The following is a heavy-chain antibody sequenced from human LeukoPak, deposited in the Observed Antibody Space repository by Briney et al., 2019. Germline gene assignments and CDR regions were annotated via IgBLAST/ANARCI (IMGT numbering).Heavy chain of an antibody. J-gene: IGHJ5*02. CDR2: IWYDGSNK. D-gene: IGHD3-10*01. CDR1: GFTFSSYW. V-gene: IGHV3-33*06. CDR3: AKNGYGSGIALDP. Sequence: GGSLRLSCAASGFTFSSYWMSWVRQAPGKGLEWVAVIWYDGSNKYYADSVKGRFTISRDNSKNTLYLQMNSLRAEDTAVYYCAKNGYGSGIALDPWGQGTLVTVSS.